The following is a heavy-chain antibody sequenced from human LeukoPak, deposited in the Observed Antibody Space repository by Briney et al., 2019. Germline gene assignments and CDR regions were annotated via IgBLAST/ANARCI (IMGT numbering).Heavy chain of an antibody. CDR2: IYYSGST. V-gene: IGHV4-59*12. CDR1: GGSISSYY. Sequence: SETLSLTCTVSGGSISSYYWSWIRQPPGKGLEWIGYIYYSGSTNYNPSLKSRVTISVDTSKNQFSLKLSSVTAADTAVYYCAIGRSYGGSSDAGGPTDYWGQGTLVTVSS. CDR3: AIGRSYGGSSDAGGPTDY. J-gene: IGHJ4*02. D-gene: IGHD4-23*01.